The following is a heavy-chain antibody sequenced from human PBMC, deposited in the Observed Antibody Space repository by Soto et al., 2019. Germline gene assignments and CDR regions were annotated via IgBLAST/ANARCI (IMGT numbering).Heavy chain of an antibody. CDR3: ARGSEDLTSNFDY. CDR2: ISSTTHYI. J-gene: IGHJ4*02. V-gene: IGHV3-21*06. Sequence: GGSLRLSCAASGFTFSRYAMHWVRQAPGKGLEWVSSISSTTHYIYYADSMRGRFTISRDNAKNAVYLEMNSLRAEDTAVYYCARGSEDLTSNFDYWGQGTLVTVSS. CDR1: GFTFSRYA.